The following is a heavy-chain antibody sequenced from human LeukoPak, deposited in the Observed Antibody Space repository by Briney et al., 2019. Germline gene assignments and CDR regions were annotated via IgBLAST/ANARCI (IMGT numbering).Heavy chain of an antibody. J-gene: IGHJ4*02. CDR2: ISGDGGGT. V-gene: IGHV3-43*02. CDR3: VKDIHYGDHHNFDY. CDR1: GFTFDDYG. Sequence: GGSLRLSCAASGFTFDDYGMHWVRQAPGKGLEWVSLISGDGGGTYYADSVKGRFIISRDNSKNSLYLQMNSLRTDDTALYYCVKDIHYGDHHNFDYWGQGTLVTVSS. D-gene: IGHD4/OR15-4a*01.